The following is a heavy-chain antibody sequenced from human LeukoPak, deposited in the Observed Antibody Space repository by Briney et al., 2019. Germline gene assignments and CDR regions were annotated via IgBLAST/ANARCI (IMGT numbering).Heavy chain of an antibody. CDR1: GGSFSGYY. Sequence: KASETLSLTCAVYGGSFSGYYWSWIRQPPGKGLEWIGEINHSGSTNYNPSLKSRVTISVDTSKNQFSLKLSSVTAADTAVYYCARGGPYNWNDHRYYYYYYMDVWGKGTTVTISS. CDR2: INHSGST. D-gene: IGHD1-20*01. J-gene: IGHJ6*03. V-gene: IGHV4-34*01. CDR3: ARGGPYNWNDHRYYYYYYMDV.